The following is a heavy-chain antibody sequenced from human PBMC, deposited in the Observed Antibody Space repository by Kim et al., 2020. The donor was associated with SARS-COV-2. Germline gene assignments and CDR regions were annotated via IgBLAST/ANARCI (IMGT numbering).Heavy chain of an antibody. CDR2: IYYSGST. V-gene: IGHV4-39*01. Sequence: SETLSLTCTVSGGSISSSSYYWGWIRQPPGKGLEWIGSIYYSGSTYYNPSLKSRVTISVDTSKNQFSLKLSSVTAADTAVYYCARHVIAVAGTDYWGQGTLGTVSS. D-gene: IGHD6-19*01. J-gene: IGHJ4*02. CDR1: GGSISSSSYY. CDR3: ARHVIAVAGTDY.